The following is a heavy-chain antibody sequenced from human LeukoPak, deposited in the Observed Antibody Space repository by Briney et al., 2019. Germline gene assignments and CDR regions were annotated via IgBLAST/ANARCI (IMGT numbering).Heavy chain of an antibody. CDR3: ARDKRFLGWLLSGLFDY. CDR1: GFTFSSYW. Sequence: GGSLRLSCAASGFTFSSYWMSWVRQAPGKGLEWVANIKQDGSEKYYVDSVKGRFTISRDNAKNSLYLQMNSLRAEDTAVYYCARDKRFLGWLLSGLFDYWGQGTLVTVSS. V-gene: IGHV3-7*01. CDR2: IKQDGSEK. J-gene: IGHJ4*02. D-gene: IGHD3-3*01.